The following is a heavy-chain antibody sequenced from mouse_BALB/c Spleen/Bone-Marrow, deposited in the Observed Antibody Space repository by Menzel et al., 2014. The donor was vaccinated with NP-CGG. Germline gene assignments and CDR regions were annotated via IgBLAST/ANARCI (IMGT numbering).Heavy chain of an antibody. J-gene: IGHJ4*01. Sequence: QVQLKQSGPGLVAPSQSLSITCTVSGFSLTSYGLHWVRQPPGKGLEWLGVICAGGSTNYNSALMSRLGISKDNSKSQVFLKMNSLQTDDTAMYYCARDYGSSYYAMDYWGQGTSVTVSS. CDR1: GFSLTSYG. CDR3: ARDYGSSYYAMDY. CDR2: ICAGGST. V-gene: IGHV2-9*02. D-gene: IGHD1-1*01.